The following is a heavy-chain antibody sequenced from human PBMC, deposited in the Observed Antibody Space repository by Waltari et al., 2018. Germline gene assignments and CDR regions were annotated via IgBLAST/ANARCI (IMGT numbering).Heavy chain of an antibody. V-gene: IGHV1-69*15. CDR2: FIPIFGTA. CDR1: GDTFSSYA. Sequence: QVQLVQSGAEVKKPGSSVKVSCKASGDTFSSYAISWVRQAPGQGLAWMGRFIPIFGTANYAQKFQGRVTITADESTSTAYMELSSLRSEDTAVYYCAIQGYCSGGSCNQYYYYGMDVWGQGTTVTVSS. CDR3: AIQGYCSGGSCNQYYYYGMDV. D-gene: IGHD2-15*01. J-gene: IGHJ6*02.